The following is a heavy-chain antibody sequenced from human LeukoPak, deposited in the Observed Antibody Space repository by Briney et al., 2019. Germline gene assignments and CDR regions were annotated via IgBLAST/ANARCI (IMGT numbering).Heavy chain of an antibody. CDR3: ARAGPYSSGWYARPDFDY. Sequence: GGSLRLSYAASGFTFSSYGMHWVRQAPGKGLEWVAVISYDGSNKYYADSVKGRFTISRDNSKNTLYLQMNSLRAEDTAVYYCARAGPYSSGWYARPDFDYWGQGTLVTVSS. CDR1: GFTFSSYG. D-gene: IGHD6-19*01. V-gene: IGHV3-30*12. CDR2: ISYDGSNK. J-gene: IGHJ4*02.